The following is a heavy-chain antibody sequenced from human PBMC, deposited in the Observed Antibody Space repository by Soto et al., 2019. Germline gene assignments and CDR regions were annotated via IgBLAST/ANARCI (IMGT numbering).Heavy chain of an antibody. CDR1: GFTFSSYA. V-gene: IGHV3-23*01. CDR3: AKDFPGDYYDSSGPAGY. Sequence: GGSLRLSCAASGFTFSSYAMSWVRQAPGKGLEWVSAISGSGGSTYYADSVKGRFAISRDNSKNTLYLQMNSLRAEDTAVYYCAKDFPGDYYDSSGPAGYWGQGTLVTVSS. CDR2: ISGSGGST. J-gene: IGHJ4*02. D-gene: IGHD3-22*01.